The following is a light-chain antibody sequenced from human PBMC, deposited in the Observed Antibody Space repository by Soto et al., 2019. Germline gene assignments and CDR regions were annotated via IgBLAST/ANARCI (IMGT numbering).Light chain of an antibody. J-gene: IGLJ1*01. CDR2: QDT. CDR3: QAWDSSTAHYV. CDR1: KLGDKY. V-gene: IGLV3-1*01. Sequence: SYELTQPPSVSVSPGQTASITCSGDKLGDKYACWYQQKPGQSPVLVIYQDTKRPSGIPERFSGSNSGNTATLTISGTQAMDEADYYCQAWDSSTAHYVFGTGTQLTVL.